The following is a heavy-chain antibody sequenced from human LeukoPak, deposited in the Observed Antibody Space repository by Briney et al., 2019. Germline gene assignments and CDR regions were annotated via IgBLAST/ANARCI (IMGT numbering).Heavy chain of an antibody. CDR1: GDSLTRHF. Sequence: PSETLSLTCNVSGDSLTRHFWSWIRQTPGKGLEWIGYVFHSGTTNYSPSFKSRVTISLDTSKKQFYLRLASVTAADTAVYYCARRMATVTDAFDIWGRGTMVSVSS. D-gene: IGHD5-24*01. CDR2: VFHSGTT. CDR3: ARRMATVTDAFDI. J-gene: IGHJ3*02. V-gene: IGHV4-59*08.